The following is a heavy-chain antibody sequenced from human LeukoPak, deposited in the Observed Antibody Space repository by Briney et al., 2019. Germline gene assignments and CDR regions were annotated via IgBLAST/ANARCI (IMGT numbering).Heavy chain of an antibody. J-gene: IGHJ4*02. D-gene: IGHD1-1*01. CDR3: ARLSTSDTDGNYFDF. V-gene: IGHV4-39*01. Sequence: SETLSLTCTVSGDSITRNTYYWVWVRQPPGKGLEWIGSINYSGRTFYSSSLKGRATISVDTFRNQFSLKVTSVTAADTAVYSCARLSTSDTDGNYFDFWGQGTLVTVSS. CDR2: INYSGRT. CDR1: GDSITRNTYY.